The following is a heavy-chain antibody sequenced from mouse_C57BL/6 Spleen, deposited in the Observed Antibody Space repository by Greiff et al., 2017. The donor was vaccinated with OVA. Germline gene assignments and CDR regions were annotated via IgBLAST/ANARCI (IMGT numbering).Heavy chain of an antibody. Sequence: VKLQESGPELVKPGASVKISCKASGYAFSSSWMNWVKQRPGKGLEWIGRIYPGDGDTNYNGKFKGKATLTADKSSSTAYMQLSSLTSEDSAVYFCARPLIYYDYDGGFAYWGQGTLVTVSA. CDR2: IYPGDGDT. D-gene: IGHD2-4*01. CDR1: GYAFSSSW. CDR3: ARPLIYYDYDGGFAY. J-gene: IGHJ3*01. V-gene: IGHV1-82*01.